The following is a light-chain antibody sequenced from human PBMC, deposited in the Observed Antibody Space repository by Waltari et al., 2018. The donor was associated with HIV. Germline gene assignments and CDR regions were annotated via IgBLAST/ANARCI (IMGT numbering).Light chain of an antibody. CDR1: QSISSW. Sequence: DIQMTQSPSTLSASLEDRVTITCRASQSISSWLAWYQQKPGKAPNLLIYKASSLESGVPSRFSGSGSGTEFTLTISSLQPDDFATYYCQQYNSYPYTFGQGTKLEIK. J-gene: IGKJ2*01. V-gene: IGKV1-5*03. CDR3: QQYNSYPYT. CDR2: KAS.